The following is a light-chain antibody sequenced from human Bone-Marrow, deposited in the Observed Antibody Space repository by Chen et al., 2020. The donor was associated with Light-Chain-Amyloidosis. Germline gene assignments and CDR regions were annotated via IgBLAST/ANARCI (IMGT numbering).Light chain of an antibody. J-gene: IGLJ3*02. V-gene: IGLV3-21*02. CDR1: NIGSTS. Sequence: SVLTLPPSPSVAPAPRATIASGGTNIGSTSVHWYQQTPGQAPLLVVYDDSDRPSGIPERLSGSNSGTSATLTISRVEAGDEADYYCQVWDRSRDRPVFGGGTKLTVL. CDR2: DDS. CDR3: QVWDRSRDRPV.